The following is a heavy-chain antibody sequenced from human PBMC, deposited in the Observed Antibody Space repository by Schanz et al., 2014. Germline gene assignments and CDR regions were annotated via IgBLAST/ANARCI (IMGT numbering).Heavy chain of an antibody. D-gene: IGHD3-22*01. J-gene: IGHJ3*01. CDR1: GITFSGYS. Sequence: EVQLVESGGGLAQPGGSLRLSCAASGITFSGYSMNWVRQAPGKGLEWVSYISGSSSTKYYADSVKGRFTISRDNGKKSLYLKRNSVRAEDTAVFFCARDYESALSSPRHDAFDVWGQGTVVTVSS. CDR2: ISGSSSTK. CDR3: ARDYESALSSPRHDAFDV. V-gene: IGHV3-48*01.